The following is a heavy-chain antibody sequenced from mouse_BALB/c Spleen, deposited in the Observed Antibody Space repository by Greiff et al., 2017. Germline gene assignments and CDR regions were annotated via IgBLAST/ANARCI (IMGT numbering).Heavy chain of an antibody. CDR2: INPSTGYT. CDR1: GYTFTSYW. CDR3: ARYGNCFAY. Sequence: QVPLQQSGAELAKPGASVKMSCTASGYTFTSYWMHWVKQRPGQGLEWIGYINPSTGYTEYNQKFKDKATLTADKSSSTAYMQLSSLTSEDSAVYYGARYGNCFAYWGQGTRVTVAA. J-gene: IGHJ3*01. D-gene: IGHD2-1*01. V-gene: IGHV1-7*01.